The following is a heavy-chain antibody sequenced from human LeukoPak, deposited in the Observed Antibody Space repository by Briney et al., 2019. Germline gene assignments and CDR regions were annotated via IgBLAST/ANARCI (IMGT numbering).Heavy chain of an antibody. CDR1: GYTLTKLS. CDR3: ATDLPLGVVAATPRTGY. CDR2: FDPEDGET. V-gene: IGHV1-24*01. D-gene: IGHD2-15*01. J-gene: IGHJ4*02. Sequence: ASVRVSCKVSGYTLTKLSMHWVRQAPGKGLEWMGGFDPEDGETIYAQNFQGRVTMTEDTSTDTAYMELSSLKSEDTAVYYCATDLPLGVVAATPRTGYWGQGTLVTVSS.